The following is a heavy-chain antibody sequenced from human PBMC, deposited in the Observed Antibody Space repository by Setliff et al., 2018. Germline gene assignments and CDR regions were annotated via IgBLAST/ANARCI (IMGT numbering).Heavy chain of an antibody. J-gene: IGHJ6*03. CDR1: GGSMTDFF. CDR2: IYTKGGT. CDR3: ARDFSTPHFGVARGSYYYYYMDV. Sequence: SETLSLTCSVAGGSMTDFFWHWFRRPPGKGLEWIGYIYTKGGTNYSPSLKSRVTMSVDRSRNQFSLTLSSVSAADMAVYYCARDFSTPHFGVARGSYYYYYMDVWGKGTTVTVSS. D-gene: IGHD3-3*01. V-gene: IGHV4-4*08.